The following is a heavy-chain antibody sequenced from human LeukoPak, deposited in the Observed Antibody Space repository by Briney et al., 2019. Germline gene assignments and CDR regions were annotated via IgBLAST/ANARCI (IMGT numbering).Heavy chain of an antibody. CDR1: GFTFDDYA. CDR3: AKGGGCSGGSCRYYYYYYYMDV. Sequence: GVSLRLFCAASGFTFDDYAMHWVRQAPGKGLEWVSGISWNSGSIGYADSVKGRFTISRDNAKNSLYLQMNSLRAEDTALYYCAKGGGCSGGSCRYYYYYYYMDVWGKGTTVTVSS. CDR2: ISWNSGSI. D-gene: IGHD2-15*01. J-gene: IGHJ6*03. V-gene: IGHV3-9*01.